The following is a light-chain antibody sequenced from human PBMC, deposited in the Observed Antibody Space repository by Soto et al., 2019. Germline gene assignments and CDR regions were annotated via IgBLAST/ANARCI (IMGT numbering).Light chain of an antibody. V-gene: IGLV2-14*01. J-gene: IGLJ1*01. CDR1: SSDVGDYNY. CDR2: GVT. Sequence: QSVLTQPASVSGSPGQSITISCTGTSSDVGDYNYVSWYQQHPGKAPKLMIYGVTNRPSGVSNRFSGSKSGNTASLTISGLQAEDEADYYCSSYTGSSTNCVFATGTKVTGL. CDR3: SSYTGSSTNCV.